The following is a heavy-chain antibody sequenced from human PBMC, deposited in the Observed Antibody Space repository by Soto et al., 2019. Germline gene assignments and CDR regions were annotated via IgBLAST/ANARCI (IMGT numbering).Heavy chain of an antibody. CDR1: GVSIGRGGHY. CDR3: LRDTSWSRPY. J-gene: IGHJ4*02. D-gene: IGHD2-15*01. V-gene: IGHV4-30-4*01. Sequence: SQALSLTCTVSGVSIGRGGHYWSWMRQNPGKGLEWVGYIQVSGDTFYNPSLEGRVSMSVDTSKNQFSLDLTSVTAADTAVYYCLRDTSWSRPYWGQVTLVTVS. CDR2: IQVSGDT.